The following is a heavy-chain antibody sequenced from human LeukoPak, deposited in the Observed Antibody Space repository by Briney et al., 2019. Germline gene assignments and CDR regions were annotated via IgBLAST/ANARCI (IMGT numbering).Heavy chain of an antibody. CDR1: GGSISSGGYY. V-gene: IGHV4-30-2*01. J-gene: IGHJ5*02. CDR2: IYHSGST. D-gene: IGHD3-10*01. CDR3: ARVRGSGSNWFDP. Sequence: SETLSLTCTVSGGSISSGGYYWSWIRQPPGKGLEWIGYIYHSGSTYYNPSLKSRVTISVDTSKNQFSLKLSSVTAADTAVYYCARVRGSGSNWFDPWGQGTLVTVSS.